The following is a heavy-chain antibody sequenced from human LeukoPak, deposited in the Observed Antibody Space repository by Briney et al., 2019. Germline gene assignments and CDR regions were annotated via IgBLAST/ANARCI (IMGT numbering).Heavy chain of an antibody. D-gene: IGHD4-17*01. CDR1: GFTFSSYA. CDR2: LSGSGDNT. Sequence: RGGSLRLSCAASGFTFSSYAMSWVRQAPGKGLEWVSSLSGSGDNTYYADSVKGRFTISRDNSKNTLYLQMNRLRVEDTAVYYCAKDLTVITRGDALDIWGQGTMVTVSS. V-gene: IGHV3-23*01. CDR3: AKDLTVITRGDALDI. J-gene: IGHJ3*02.